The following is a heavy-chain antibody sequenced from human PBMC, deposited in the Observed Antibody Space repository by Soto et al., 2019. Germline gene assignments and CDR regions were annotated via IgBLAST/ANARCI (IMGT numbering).Heavy chain of an antibody. CDR1: GFPFSSYA. D-gene: IGHD3-22*01. Sequence: GGSLRLSCASSGFPFSSYAMHWVRQAPGKGLEWVAVISYDGSNKYYADSVKGRFTISRDNSKNTLYLQMNSLRAEDTAVYYCASPYYDSSALQHWGQGTLVTVSS. CDR3: ASPYYDSSALQH. V-gene: IGHV3-30-3*01. J-gene: IGHJ1*01. CDR2: ISYDGSNK.